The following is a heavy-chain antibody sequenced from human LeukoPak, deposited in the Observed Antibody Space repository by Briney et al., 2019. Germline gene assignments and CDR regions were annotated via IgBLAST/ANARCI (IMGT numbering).Heavy chain of an antibody. Sequence: GGSLRLSCAASGFTLSTYDMHWVRQGPGEGLEWVAAVGTSGHTFYPDSVKGQFTISRENARNSLYLQMNSLRAGDTAVYYCVRSFYGDHPYWGQGTMVTVSS. CDR3: VRSFYGDHPY. D-gene: IGHD4-17*01. CDR1: GFTLSTYD. CDR2: VGTSGHT. J-gene: IGHJ4*02. V-gene: IGHV3-13*01.